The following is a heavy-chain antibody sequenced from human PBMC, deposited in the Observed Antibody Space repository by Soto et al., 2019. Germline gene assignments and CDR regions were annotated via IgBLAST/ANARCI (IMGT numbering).Heavy chain of an antibody. CDR2: INAGYGNT. J-gene: IGHJ4*02. V-gene: IGHV1-3*01. CDR3: ARPRWGPMARDTFYFDY. Sequence: ASVKVSCKASGYTFSSYAMHWVRQAPGQRLEWMGWINAGYGNTKSSQKFQGQVTISADRSISATFLHWRSVKASDTAMYYCARPRWGPMARDTFYFDYWGQGTLVTV. D-gene: IGHD3-10*01. CDR1: GYTFSSYA.